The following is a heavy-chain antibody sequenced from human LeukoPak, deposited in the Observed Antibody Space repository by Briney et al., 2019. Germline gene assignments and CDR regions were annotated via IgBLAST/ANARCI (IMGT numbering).Heavy chain of an antibody. J-gene: IGHJ4*02. V-gene: IGHV3-48*03. Sequence: PRGSLRLSCAASGFTFSSYEMNGVRQAPGKGLEWVSYISSSGSTIYYADSVKGRFTISRDNAKNSLYLQMNSLRAEDTAVYYCARDGNYYDSSDYSVYYFDYWGQGTLVTVSS. CDR2: ISSSGSTI. CDR3: ARDGNYYDSSDYSVYYFDY. D-gene: IGHD3-22*01. CDR1: GFTFSSYE.